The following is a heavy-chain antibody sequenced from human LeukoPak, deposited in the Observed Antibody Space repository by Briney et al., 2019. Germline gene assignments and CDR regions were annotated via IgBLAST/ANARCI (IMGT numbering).Heavy chain of an antibody. Sequence: GASVKVSCKASGSTFTGYYIHWVRQAPGQGLEWMGWINPNSGGTNYAQKFQGWVTMTRDTSISTAYMELLRSDDTAVYYCARDSGPMVRGVANWFDPWGQGTLVTVSS. CDR3: ARDSGPMVRGVANWFDP. CDR2: INPNSGGT. D-gene: IGHD3-10*01. CDR1: GSTFTGYY. V-gene: IGHV1-2*04. J-gene: IGHJ5*02.